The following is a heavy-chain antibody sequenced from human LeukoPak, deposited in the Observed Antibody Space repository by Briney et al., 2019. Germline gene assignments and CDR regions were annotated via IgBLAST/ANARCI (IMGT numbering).Heavy chain of an antibody. Sequence: PGGSLRLSCAASGFTFSSYSMNWVRQAPGKGLEWVSSISSSSSYIYYADSVKGRFTISRDNAKNPLYLQMNSLRAEDTAVYYCARGPTTQYYFDYWGRGTLVTVSS. CDR1: GFTFSSYS. D-gene: IGHD1-14*01. V-gene: IGHV3-21*01. J-gene: IGHJ4*02. CDR3: ARGPTTQYYFDY. CDR2: ISSSSSYI.